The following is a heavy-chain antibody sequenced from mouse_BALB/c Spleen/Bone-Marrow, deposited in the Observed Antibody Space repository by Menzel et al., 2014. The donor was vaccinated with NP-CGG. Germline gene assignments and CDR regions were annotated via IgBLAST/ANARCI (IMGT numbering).Heavy chain of an antibody. J-gene: IGHJ4*01. D-gene: IGHD1-1*02. CDR2: IYPGDGDT. CDR3: ARFGDYSMDY. CDR1: GYTFTSYW. Sequence: VQGVESGTDLARPGASVKLSRKASGYTFTSYWMQWVKQRPGQGLEWIGAIYPGDGDTRYTQKFKGKATLTANKSSSTAYMQLSSLASEDSAVYYCARFGDYSMDYWGQGTSVTVSS. V-gene: IGHV1-87*01.